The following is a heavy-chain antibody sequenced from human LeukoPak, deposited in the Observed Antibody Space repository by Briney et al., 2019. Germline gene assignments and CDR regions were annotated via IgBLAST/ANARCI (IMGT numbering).Heavy chain of an antibody. D-gene: IGHD2-15*01. CDR2: IIPIFGTA. CDR1: GGTFSSYA. Sequence: ASVKVSCKASGGTFSSYAISWVRQAPGQGLEWKGGIIPIFGTANYAQKFQGRVTITADESTSTAYMELSSLRSEDTAVYYCARDPGYCSGGSCYSHYYYGMDVWGQGTTVTVSS. J-gene: IGHJ6*02. CDR3: ARDPGYCSGGSCYSHYYYGMDV. V-gene: IGHV1-69*13.